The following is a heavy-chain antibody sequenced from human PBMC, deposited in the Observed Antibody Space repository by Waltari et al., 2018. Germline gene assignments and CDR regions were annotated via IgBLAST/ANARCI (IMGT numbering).Heavy chain of an antibody. D-gene: IGHD3-22*01. Sequence: QVQLQESGPGLVKPSETLSLTCTVSGGSISSSYWSWIRQPPGKGLEWIGYIYYSGSTNYNPSLKSRVTISVDTSKNQFSLKLSSVTAADTAVYYCARDTDYDSSGYYYHYFDYWGQGTLVTVSS. J-gene: IGHJ4*02. CDR2: IYYSGST. CDR1: GGSISSSY. CDR3: ARDTDYDSSGYYYHYFDY. V-gene: IGHV4-59*01.